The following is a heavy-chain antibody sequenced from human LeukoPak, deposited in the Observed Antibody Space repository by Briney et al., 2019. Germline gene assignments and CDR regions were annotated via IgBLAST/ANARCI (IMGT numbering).Heavy chain of an antibody. D-gene: IGHD2-21*01. V-gene: IGHV3-74*01. CDR1: GFIFSNYW. J-gene: IGHJ4*02. Sequence: PGGSLRLSCVASGFIFSNYWMYWVRQAPGKGLVWVSRINGDGSYGVSVNGRFTISRDNAKSTLYLQINSLRAEDTAVYYCAKDRLPRAIDQFDYWGQGTLVTVSS. CDR3: AKDRLPRAIDQFDY. CDR2: INGDGS.